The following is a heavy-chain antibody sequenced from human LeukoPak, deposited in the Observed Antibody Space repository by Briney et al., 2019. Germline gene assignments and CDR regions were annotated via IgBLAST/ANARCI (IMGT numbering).Heavy chain of an antibody. CDR3: ARLAAASRMDV. CDR2: IYSGGST. D-gene: IGHD6-13*01. CDR1: GFTVSSNY. J-gene: IGHJ6*04. Sequence: GGSLRLSCAASGFTVSSNYMSCVRQAPGKGLEWVSVIYSGGSTYYADSVKGRFTISRDNSKNTLYLQMNSLRAEDTAVYYCARLAAASRMDVWGKGTTVTVSS. V-gene: IGHV3-53*01.